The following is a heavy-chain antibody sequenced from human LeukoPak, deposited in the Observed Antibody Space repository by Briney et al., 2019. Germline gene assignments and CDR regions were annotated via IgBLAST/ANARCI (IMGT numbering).Heavy chain of an antibody. V-gene: IGHV4-59*01. CDR3: ARDVYDSSGYYPDY. D-gene: IGHD3-22*01. J-gene: IGHJ4*02. Sequence: SETLSLTCTVSGGSISSYYWSWIRQPPGKGLEWIGYIYYSGSTNYNPSLKSRVTISVDTSKNQFSLKLSSVTAADTAVYYCARDVYDSSGYYPDYWGQGTLVIVSS. CDR1: GGSISSYY. CDR2: IYYSGST.